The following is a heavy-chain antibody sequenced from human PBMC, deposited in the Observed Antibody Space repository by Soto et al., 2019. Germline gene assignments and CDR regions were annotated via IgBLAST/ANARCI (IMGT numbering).Heavy chain of an antibody. CDR1: GFTFSSSW. Sequence: EVQLVESGGDLVQPGGSLRLSCAASGFTFSSSWMYWVRQAPGKGLVSVSRITPDGSTTTYADSVKGRCTISRDNAKKTMYLQMNSLRAEDTAVYYCVGGYYGSPRWGQGTLVTVSS. J-gene: IGHJ4*02. V-gene: IGHV3-74*01. CDR2: ITPDGSTT. CDR3: VGGYYGSPR. D-gene: IGHD3-22*01.